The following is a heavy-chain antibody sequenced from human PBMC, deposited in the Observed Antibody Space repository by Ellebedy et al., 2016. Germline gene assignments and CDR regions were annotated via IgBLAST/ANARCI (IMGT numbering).Heavy chain of an antibody. J-gene: IGHJ4*02. CDR3: ARAPGIAAATDY. Sequence: SETLSLXCTVSGVSISSYYWSWLRQPPGKGLEWIGYINYSGSTNYNPSLKSRVTISVDTSKNQFSLKLSSVTAADTAVYYCARAPGIAAATDYWGQGTLVTVSS. CDR2: INYSGST. V-gene: IGHV4-59*13. CDR1: GVSISSYY. D-gene: IGHD6-13*01.